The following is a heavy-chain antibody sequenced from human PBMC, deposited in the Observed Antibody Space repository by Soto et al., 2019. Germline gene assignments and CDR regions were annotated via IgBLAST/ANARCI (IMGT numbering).Heavy chain of an antibody. CDR1: GLTVSDNY. J-gene: IGHJ4*02. Sequence: EVQLEESGGGLVQPGGSLRLSCAASGLTVSDNYIRWVRHAPGKGLEWVSVIYRGGDTCYADSVKGRFTISRDNSKNTVYLQMNSLRDEDTAVYYCASCHWNGPNDYWGQGTLVTVSS. V-gene: IGHV3-66*01. CDR2: IYRGGDT. CDR3: ASCHWNGPNDY. D-gene: IGHD1-1*01.